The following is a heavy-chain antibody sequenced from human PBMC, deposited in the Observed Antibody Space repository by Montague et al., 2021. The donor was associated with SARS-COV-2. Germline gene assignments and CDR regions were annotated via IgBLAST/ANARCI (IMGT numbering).Heavy chain of an antibody. J-gene: IGHJ5*02. V-gene: IGHV3-9*01. D-gene: IGHD3-3*01. CDR3: AKDSYYDFWSGYSPGENWFDP. CDR2: ISWNSGSI. Sequence: SLRLSCAASGFTFGDYAMHWVRQAPGKGLEWVSGISWNSGSIGXXXSXXXRFXISRDNAKNSLYLQLNSLRAEATALSYCAKDSYYDFWSGYSPGENWFDPWGQGTLVTVSS. CDR1: GFTFGDYA.